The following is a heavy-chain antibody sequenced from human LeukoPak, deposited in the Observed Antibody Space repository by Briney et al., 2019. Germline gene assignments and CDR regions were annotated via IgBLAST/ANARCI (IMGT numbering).Heavy chain of an antibody. CDR1: GYSFTTYW. J-gene: IGHJ5*01. Sequence: GESLKISCKGSGYSFTTYWINWVRQMPGKGLEWMGIIYPGDSETRYSPSSQGQVTISVDKATSTAFLQWSSLKVSDTAMYYCATTSRSWLDFWGQGTLVTVSS. CDR2: IYPGDSET. CDR3: ATTSRSWLDF. D-gene: IGHD6-13*01. V-gene: IGHV5-51*01.